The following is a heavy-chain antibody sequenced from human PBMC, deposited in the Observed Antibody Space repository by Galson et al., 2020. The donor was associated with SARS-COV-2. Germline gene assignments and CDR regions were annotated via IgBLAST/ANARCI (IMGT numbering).Heavy chain of an antibody. Sequence: SCAASGFTFSSYAMSWVRQAPGKGLEWVSAISGSGGSTYYADSVKGRFTISRDNSKNTLYLQMNSLRAEDTAVYYCASSITIFGVAYYYGMDVWGQGTTVTVSS. D-gene: IGHD3-3*01. CDR2: ISGSGGST. CDR1: GFTFSSYA. CDR3: ASSITIFGVAYYYGMDV. V-gene: IGHV3-23*01. J-gene: IGHJ6*02.